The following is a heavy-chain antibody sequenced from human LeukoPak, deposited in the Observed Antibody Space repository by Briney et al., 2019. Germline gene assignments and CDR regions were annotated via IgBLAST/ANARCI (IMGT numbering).Heavy chain of an antibody. Sequence: SETLSLTCTVSGGSISSGSYYWSWIRQPAGKGLEWIGRIYTSGSTHYNPSLKSRVTISVDTSKNQFSLKLSSVTAADTAVYYCASGAYYYYYMDVWGKGTTVTVSS. CDR3: ASGAYYYYYMDV. CDR1: GGSISSGSYY. J-gene: IGHJ6*03. CDR2: IYTSGST. V-gene: IGHV4-61*02. D-gene: IGHD3-16*01.